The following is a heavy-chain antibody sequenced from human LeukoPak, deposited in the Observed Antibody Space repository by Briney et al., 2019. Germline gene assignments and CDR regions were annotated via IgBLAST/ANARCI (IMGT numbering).Heavy chain of an antibody. Sequence: SETLSLTCTVSGGSISSSSYYWSWIRQPPGKGLEWIGYIYYSGSTNCNPSLKSRVTISVDTSKNQFSLKLSSVTAADTAVYYCARTNGYYDILTGLDYWGQGALVTVSS. J-gene: IGHJ4*02. D-gene: IGHD3-9*01. CDR2: IYYSGST. CDR1: GGSISSSSYY. CDR3: ARTNGYYDILTGLDY. V-gene: IGHV4-61*01.